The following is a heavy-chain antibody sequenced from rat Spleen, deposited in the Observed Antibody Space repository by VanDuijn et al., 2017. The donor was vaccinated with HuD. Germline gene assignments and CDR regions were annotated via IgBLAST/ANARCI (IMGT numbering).Heavy chain of an antibody. CDR1: GFTFNVYW. J-gene: IGHJ2*01. Sequence: EVQLVESGGGLVQPGRSLKFSCSASGFTFNVYWMAWIRQAPGKGLEWVASITNTGDTTYYSDSVKGRFTISRDNAKSTLYLQVNSLRSEDTATYYCARQSRDSYAPFDYWSQGVMVTVSS. CDR2: ITNTGDTT. V-gene: IGHV5-31*01. D-gene: IGHD1-12*01. CDR3: ARQSRDSYAPFDY.